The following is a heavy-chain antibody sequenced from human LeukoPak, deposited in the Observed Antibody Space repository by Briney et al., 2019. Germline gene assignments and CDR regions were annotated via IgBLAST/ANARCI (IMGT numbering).Heavy chain of an antibody. J-gene: IGHJ6*03. D-gene: IGHD2-21*02. CDR1: GGTFSSYA. Sequence: SVKVSCKASGGTFSSYAISWVRQAPGQGLEWMGGIIPIFGTANYTQKFQGRVTITTDESTSTAYMELSSLRSEDTAVYYCARTYCGGDCYPYYYYYYIDVWGKGTTVTVSS. V-gene: IGHV1-69*05. CDR2: IIPIFGTA. CDR3: ARTYCGGDCYPYYYYYYIDV.